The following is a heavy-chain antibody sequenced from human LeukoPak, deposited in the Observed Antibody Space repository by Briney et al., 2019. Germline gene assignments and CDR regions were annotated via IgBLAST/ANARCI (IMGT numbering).Heavy chain of an antibody. Sequence: ASVKVSCKASGYTFTDYYMHWVRQAPGQGHEWMGWIYPNSGGTNYAQNFQGRVTMTRDTSISTAYMGLSRLRSDDTAVYFCARGRSDYYLDSWGQGTLVTVSS. CDR2: IYPNSGGT. D-gene: IGHD3-10*01. CDR3: ARGRSDYYLDS. V-gene: IGHV1-2*02. J-gene: IGHJ4*02. CDR1: GYTFTDYY.